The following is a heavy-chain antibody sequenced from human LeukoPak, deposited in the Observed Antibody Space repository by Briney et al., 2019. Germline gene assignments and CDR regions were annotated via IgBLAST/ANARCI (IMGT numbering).Heavy chain of an antibody. CDR3: ARASGFWSGYFDY. V-gene: IGHV3-33*01. CDR2: IWYDGSNK. Sequence: GGSLRLSCAASGFTFSSYGMHWVRQAPGKGLEWVAVIWYDGSNKYYAGSVKGRFTISRGNSKNTLYLQMNSLRAEDTAVYYCARASGFWSGYFDYWGQGTLVTVSS. CDR1: GFTFSSYG. D-gene: IGHD3/OR15-3a*01. J-gene: IGHJ4*02.